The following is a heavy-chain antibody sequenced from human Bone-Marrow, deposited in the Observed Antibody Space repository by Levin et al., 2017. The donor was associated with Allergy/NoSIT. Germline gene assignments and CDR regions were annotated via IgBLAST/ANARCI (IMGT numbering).Heavy chain of an antibody. D-gene: IGHD1/OR15-1a*01. J-gene: IGHJ4*02. CDR1: GFTFSSYA. V-gene: IGHV3-23*01. CDR2: FSSTGGST. CDR3: ARRLSGTYPGGTHPFDY. Sequence: GGSLRLSCAASGFTFSSYAMSWVRQAPGKGLEWVSGFSSTGGSTYYADSVKGRFTISRDNSKSTLYLQMNSLRVEDTAVYSCARRLSGTYPGGTHPFDYWGQGTLVTVSS.